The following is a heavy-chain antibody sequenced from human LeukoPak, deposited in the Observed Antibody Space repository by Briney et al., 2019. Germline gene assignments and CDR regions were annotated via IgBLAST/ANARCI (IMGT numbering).Heavy chain of an antibody. CDR1: GGSMTSSSYF. J-gene: IGHJ1*01. CDR3: ARGGGYYDIPD. D-gene: IGHD3-9*01. Sequence: PSETLSLTCTVSGGSMTSSSYFWGWIRQTPGKGLEWIGYIYYSANTNYNPSLKSRVTISVDTSKNQLSLELSSVTAADTAVYYCARGGGYYDIPDWGXXXXXTVSS. CDR2: IYYSANT. V-gene: IGHV4-61*05.